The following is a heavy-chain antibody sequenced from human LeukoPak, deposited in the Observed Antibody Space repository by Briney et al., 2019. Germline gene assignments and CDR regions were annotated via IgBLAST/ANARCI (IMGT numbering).Heavy chain of an antibody. V-gene: IGHV1-46*01. CDR1: GYTFTSYY. CDR2: INPSGGST. CDR3: ARVIWDGSGSYFPRYYYYYMDV. Sequence: ASVKVSCKASGYTFTSYYMHWVRQAPGQGLEWMGIINPSGGSTSYAQKFQGRVTMTRDMSTSTVYMELSSLRSEDTAVYYRARVIWDGSGSYFPRYYYYYMDVWGKGTTVTVSS. D-gene: IGHD3-10*01. J-gene: IGHJ6*03.